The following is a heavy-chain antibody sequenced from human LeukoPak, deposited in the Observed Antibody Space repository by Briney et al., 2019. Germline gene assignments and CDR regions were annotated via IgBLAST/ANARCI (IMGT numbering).Heavy chain of an antibody. V-gene: IGHV3-23*01. CDR1: GFTFSSYA. CDR3: ANGNRCTSPNCLGYYYFYMDV. CDR2: FSGSGGTT. J-gene: IGHJ6*03. D-gene: IGHD2-8*01. Sequence: PGGSLRLSCAASGFTFSSYAMSWVRQAPGKGLEWVSGFSGSGGTTYYADSVKGRFTISRDNSKNTLYLQMNGLRAEDTAVYYCANGNRCTSPNCLGYYYFYMDVWGKGTTVTVSS.